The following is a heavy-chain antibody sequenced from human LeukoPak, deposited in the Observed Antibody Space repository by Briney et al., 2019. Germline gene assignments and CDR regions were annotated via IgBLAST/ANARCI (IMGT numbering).Heavy chain of an antibody. J-gene: IGHJ5*02. CDR3: TRDGSARSLAT. CDR2: FYQSENT. V-gene: IGHV4-59*01. D-gene: IGHD6-25*01. Sequence: SETLSLTCTVSGASISNDYWCWIRQPPGKGLEWLGCFYQSENTNYSPSLKSRVTISVDTSNNQVFLRLTSVTAAVTAIYYCTRDGSARSLATWGQGTLVTVSS. CDR1: GASISNDY.